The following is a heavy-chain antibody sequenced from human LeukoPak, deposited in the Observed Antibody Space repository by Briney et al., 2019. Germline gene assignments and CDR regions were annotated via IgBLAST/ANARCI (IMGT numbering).Heavy chain of an antibody. V-gene: IGHV4-59*01. CDR2: MQSTGSS. CDR1: GDSISTYH. Sequence: SETVSLTCSVSGDSISTYHWNWIRKPPGKGLEWIGYMQSTGSSKYNPSLKSRVNIFVDTSKNQAALILTSVTAADTAVYYCARDKRHSYGRYFDHWGQGALVTVFS. CDR3: ARDKRHSYGRYFDH. J-gene: IGHJ4*02. D-gene: IGHD3-16*01.